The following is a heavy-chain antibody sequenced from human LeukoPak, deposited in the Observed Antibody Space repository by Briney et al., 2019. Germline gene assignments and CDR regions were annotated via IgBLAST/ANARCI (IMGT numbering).Heavy chain of an antibody. Sequence: GGSLRLSCAASGFTVSSNEMSWVRQAPGKGLEWVSRINSDGSSTSYADSVKGRFTISRDNAKNTLYLQMNSLRAEDTAVYYCARGSMVRGGDWGQGTLVTVSS. D-gene: IGHD3-10*01. V-gene: IGHV3-74*01. J-gene: IGHJ4*02. CDR1: GFTVSSNE. CDR2: INSDGSST. CDR3: ARGSMVRGGD.